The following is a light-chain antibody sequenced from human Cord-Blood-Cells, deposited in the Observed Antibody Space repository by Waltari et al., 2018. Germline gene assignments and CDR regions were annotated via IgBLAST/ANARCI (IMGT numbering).Light chain of an antibody. J-gene: IGKJ5*01. V-gene: IGKV1-39*01. CDR1: QSISSY. CDR3: QQSYSTSIN. Sequence: DIQMTQSPSSLSASVGDRVTITCRASQSISSYLNWYQQKPGKAPKLLIYAASSLQSGVPSRFSVSGSGTDFTLTISSLQPEDFATYYCQQSYSTSINFGQGTRLEIK. CDR2: AAS.